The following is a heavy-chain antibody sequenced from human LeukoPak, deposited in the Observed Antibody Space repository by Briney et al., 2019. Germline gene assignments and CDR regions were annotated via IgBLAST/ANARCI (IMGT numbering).Heavy chain of an antibody. CDR1: GGSISSYY. Sequence: PSETPSLTCTVSGGSISSYYWSWIRQPPGKGLEWIGYIYYSGSTNYNPSLKSRVTISVDTSKNQFSLKLSSVTAADTAVYYCARDHSSSWFMYGMDVWGKGTTVTVSS. V-gene: IGHV4-59*01. CDR2: IYYSGST. CDR3: ARDHSSSWFMYGMDV. J-gene: IGHJ6*04. D-gene: IGHD6-13*01.